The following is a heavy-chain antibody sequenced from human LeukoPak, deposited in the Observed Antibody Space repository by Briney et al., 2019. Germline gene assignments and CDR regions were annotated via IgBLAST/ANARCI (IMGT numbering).Heavy chain of an antibody. V-gene: IGHV3-48*01. CDR1: GFTFSSYS. D-gene: IGHD3-16*02. Sequence: GGSLRLSCAASGFTFSSYSMNWVRQAPGKGLEWVSYISSSSSANYYADSVKGRFTISRDNSKNTLYLQLNSLRAEDTAVYFCARGFGGSYRYLDYWGQGTLVTVSS. CDR3: ARGFGGSYRYLDY. J-gene: IGHJ4*02. CDR2: ISSSSSAN.